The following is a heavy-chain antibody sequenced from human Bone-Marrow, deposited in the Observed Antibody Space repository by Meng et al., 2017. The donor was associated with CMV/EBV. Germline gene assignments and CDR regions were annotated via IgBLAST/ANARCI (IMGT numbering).Heavy chain of an antibody. CDR2: IYSGGST. D-gene: IGHD3-3*01. CDR3: ARAKNYDFWSGLGAFDI. V-gene: IGHV3-53*01. Sequence: LSLTCAASGFTVSSNYMSWVRQAPGKGLEWVSVIYSGGSTYYADSVKGRFTISRDNSKNTLYLQMNSLRAEDTAVYYCARAKNYDFWSGLGAFDIWGQGTMVTVSS. J-gene: IGHJ3*02. CDR1: GFTVSSNY.